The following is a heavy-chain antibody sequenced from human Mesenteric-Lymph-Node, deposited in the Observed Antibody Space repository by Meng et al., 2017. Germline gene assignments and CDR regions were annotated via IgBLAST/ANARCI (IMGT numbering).Heavy chain of an antibody. CDR2: ISYDGSNK. V-gene: IGHV3-30*01. CDR3: ARSYGSTDFYYYGMDV. Sequence: GESLKISCAASGFTFSSYAMHWVRQAPGKGLEWVAVISYDGSNKYYADSVKGRFTISRDNSKNTLYLQMNSLRAEDTAVYYCARSYGSTDFYYYGMDVWGPGTTVTVSS. J-gene: IGHJ6*02. CDR1: GFTFSSYA. D-gene: IGHD3-10*01.